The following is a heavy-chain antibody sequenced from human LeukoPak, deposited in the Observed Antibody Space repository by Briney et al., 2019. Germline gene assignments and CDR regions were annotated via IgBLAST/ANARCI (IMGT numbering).Heavy chain of an antibody. CDR2: IYYSGST. CDR3: ASTGIAAAGTGY. CDR1: GGSISSYY. Sequence: SETLSLTCTVSGGSISSYYWSWIRQPPGKGLEWIGYIYYSGSTNYNPSLKSRVTIPVDTSKNQFSLKLSSVTAADTAVYYCASTGIAAAGTGYWGQGTLVTVSS. D-gene: IGHD6-13*01. J-gene: IGHJ4*02. V-gene: IGHV4-59*12.